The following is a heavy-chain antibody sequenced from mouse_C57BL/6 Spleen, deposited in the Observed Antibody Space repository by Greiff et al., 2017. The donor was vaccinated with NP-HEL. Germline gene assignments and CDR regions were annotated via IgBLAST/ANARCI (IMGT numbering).Heavy chain of an antibody. CDR3: ARSLPSDYYYAMDY. CDR2: IYPGDGDT. V-gene: IGHV1-82*01. Sequence: QVQLQQSGPELVKPGASVKISCKASGYAFSSSWMNWVKQRPGKGLEWIGRIYPGDGDTNYNGKFKGNATLTADKSSSTAYMQLSSLTSEDSAVYFCARSLPSDYYYAMDYWGQGTSVTVSS. J-gene: IGHJ4*01. D-gene: IGHD2-4*01. CDR1: GYAFSSSW.